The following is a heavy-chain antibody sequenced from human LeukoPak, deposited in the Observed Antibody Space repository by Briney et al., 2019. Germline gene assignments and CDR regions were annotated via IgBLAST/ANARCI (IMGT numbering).Heavy chain of an antibody. CDR3: ARARRVVSLYYFDY. J-gene: IGHJ4*02. V-gene: IGHV4-34*01. CDR1: GGSFSGYY. CDR2: INHSGST. Sequence: SETLSLTCAVYGGSFSGYYWSWIRQPPGKGLEWIGEINHSGSTNYNPSLKSRVTISVGTSKNQFSLKLSSVTAADTAVYYCARARRVVSLYYFDYWGQGTLVTVSS. D-gene: IGHD4-23*01.